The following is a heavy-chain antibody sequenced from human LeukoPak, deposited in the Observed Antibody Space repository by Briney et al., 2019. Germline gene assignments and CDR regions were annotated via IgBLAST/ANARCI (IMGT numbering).Heavy chain of an antibody. V-gene: IGHV3-20*01. CDR3: ARHDRYESKTEWFDP. CDR1: RFTFDDYG. CDR2: INWNGGSI. Sequence: GGSLRLSCAASRFTFDDYGMSWVRHAPGKGLEWVSSINWNGGSISYADSVKGRFTISRDNSKNSLYLQMNSLRAEDTAFYHGARHDRYESKTEWFDPWGQGTLVTVSS. D-gene: IGHD3-22*01. J-gene: IGHJ5*02.